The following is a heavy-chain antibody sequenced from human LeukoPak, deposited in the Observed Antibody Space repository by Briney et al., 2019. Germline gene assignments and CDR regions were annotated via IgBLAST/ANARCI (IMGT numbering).Heavy chain of an antibody. V-gene: IGHV4-4*07. Sequence: SETLSLTCTVSGGSISSYYWSWIRQPAGKGLEWIGRIYTSGSTNYNPSLKSRVTMSVDTSKNQFSLKLSSVTAADTAVYYCARDQYCSGGSCYNSRYYYYGMDVWGQGTRSPSP. D-gene: IGHD2-15*01. CDR3: ARDQYCSGGSCYNSRYYYYGMDV. J-gene: IGHJ6*02. CDR1: GGSISSYY. CDR2: IYTSGST.